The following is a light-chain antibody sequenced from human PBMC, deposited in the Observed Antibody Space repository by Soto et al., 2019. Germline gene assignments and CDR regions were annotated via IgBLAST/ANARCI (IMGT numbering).Light chain of an antibody. J-gene: IGKJ1*01. Sequence: DIQMTQSPSTLSASVGDRVTITCRASQXISSWLAWYQQKPGKAPKLLIYDASSLESGVPSRFSGSGSGTEFTLTISSLQPDDFATYYCQQYNSYSWTFGQGTKVEIK. CDR2: DAS. CDR3: QQYNSYSWT. V-gene: IGKV1-5*01. CDR1: QXISSW.